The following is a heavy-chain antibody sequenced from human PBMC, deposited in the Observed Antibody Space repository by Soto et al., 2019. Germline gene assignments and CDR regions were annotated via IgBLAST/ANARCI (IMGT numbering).Heavy chain of an antibody. Sequence: QVQLQESGPGLVKPSQTLSLTCTVSGGSISSGGYYWSCIRQHPGKGLEWIGYMYYSGSTYYTPSLKSRVTISVDTSMNQFSRKLSAVAAADTAVAYCAGFYGVRSGEGWFDPWGQGTLVTVSS. D-gene: IGHD3-3*01. V-gene: IGHV4-31*03. CDR3: AGFYGVRSGEGWFDP. CDR1: GGSISSGGYY. J-gene: IGHJ5*02. CDR2: MYYSGST.